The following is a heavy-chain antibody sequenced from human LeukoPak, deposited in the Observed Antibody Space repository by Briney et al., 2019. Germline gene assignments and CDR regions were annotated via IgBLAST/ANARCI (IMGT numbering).Heavy chain of an antibody. CDR3: TPG. D-gene: IGHD3-10*01. V-gene: IGHV3-74*01. Sequence: GGSLRLSCAVSGFTFSNFWMHWVRHVPGKGLVWVSRINGDGTVTFYADSVKGRFTISRDNAKNTLFLQMNSLRAEDTAVYYCTPGGGRGTLVTVSS. CDR1: GFTFSNFW. J-gene: IGHJ4*02. CDR2: INGDGTVT.